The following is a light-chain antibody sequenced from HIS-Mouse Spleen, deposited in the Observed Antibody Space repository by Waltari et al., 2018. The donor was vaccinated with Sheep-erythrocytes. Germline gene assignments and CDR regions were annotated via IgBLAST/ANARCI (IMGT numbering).Light chain of an antibody. CDR3: SSYAGSNNWV. J-gene: IGLJ3*02. CDR1: RSDVGGSNY. CDR2: EVS. V-gene: IGLV2-8*01. Sequence: QSALTQPPSASGSPGQSVTISCTGTRSDVGGSNYVSWYQQHPGKAPKRMIYEVSKRPSGVPDRFSGSKSGNTASLTVSGLQAEDEADYYCSSYAGSNNWVFGGGTKLTVL.